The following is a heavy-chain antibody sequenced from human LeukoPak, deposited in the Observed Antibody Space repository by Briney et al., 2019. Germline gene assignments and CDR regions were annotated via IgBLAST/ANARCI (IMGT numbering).Heavy chain of an antibody. D-gene: IGHD4-17*01. CDR3: AKGGATVIDY. Sequence: GGSLRLSCAASGFTFSNFWMHWVRQAPGKGLVWVSRINSDGSSTTSADPVKGRFTISRDNAKNTLYLQMNSLRAEDTAVYYCAKGGATVIDYWGQGTLVTVSS. J-gene: IGHJ4*02. CDR2: INSDGSST. V-gene: IGHV3-74*01. CDR1: GFTFSNFW.